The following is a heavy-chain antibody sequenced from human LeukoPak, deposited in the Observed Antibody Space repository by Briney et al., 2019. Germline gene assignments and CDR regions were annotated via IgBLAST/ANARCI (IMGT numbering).Heavy chain of an antibody. CDR3: ARDQRYSSSWSHFDY. CDR2: IYYSGST. J-gene: IGHJ4*02. D-gene: IGHD6-13*01. V-gene: IGHV4-39*07. CDR1: GGSISSSSYY. Sequence: SETLSLTCTVSGGSISSSSYYWGWIRQPPGKGLEWIGSIYYSGSTYYNPSLKSRVTISVDTSKNQFSLKLSSVTAADTAVYYCARDQRYSSSWSHFDYWGQGTLVTVSS.